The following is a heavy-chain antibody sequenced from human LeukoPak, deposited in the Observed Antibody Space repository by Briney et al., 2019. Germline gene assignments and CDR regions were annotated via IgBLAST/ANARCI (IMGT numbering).Heavy chain of an antibody. CDR2: INPSGGST. CDR3: ARDSGYTYYYDSSGYGAFDI. V-gene: IGHV1-46*01. D-gene: IGHD3-22*01. J-gene: IGHJ3*02. Sequence: ASVKVSCKASGYTFTSYYMHWVRQAPGQGLEWMGIINPSGGSTSYAQKFQGRVTMTRDMSTSTVYMELSSLRSEDTAVYYCARDSGYTYYYDSSGYGAFDIWGQGTMVTVSS. CDR1: GYTFTSYY.